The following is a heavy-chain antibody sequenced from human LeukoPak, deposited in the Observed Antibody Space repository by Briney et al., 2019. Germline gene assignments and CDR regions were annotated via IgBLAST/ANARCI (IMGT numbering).Heavy chain of an antibody. D-gene: IGHD3-22*01. CDR3: VPTDSSGLD. CDR2: ANTDGSST. CDR1: GFTFSHYW. V-gene: IGHV3-74*01. J-gene: IGHJ4*02. Sequence: GGSLRLSCEASGFTFSHYWMHWVRQAPGKGLVWVSRANTDGSSTTYVDSVKGRFTISRDNAKNTMYLQMNSLRAEDTAVYYCVPTDSSGLDWGQGTLVTVSS.